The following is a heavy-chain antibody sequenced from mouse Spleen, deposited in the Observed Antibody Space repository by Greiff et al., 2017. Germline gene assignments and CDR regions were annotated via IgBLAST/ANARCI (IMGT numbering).Heavy chain of an antibody. D-gene: IGHD2-1*01. V-gene: IGHV1-80*01. J-gene: IGHJ2*01. CDR2: IYPGDGDT. Sequence: QVHVKQSGAELVRPGSSVKISCKASGYAFSSYWMNWVKQRPGQGLEWIGQIYPGDGDTNYNGKFKGKATLTADKSSSTAYMQLSSLTSEDSAVYFCARWDGNSYFDYWGQGTTLTVSS. CDR1: GYAFSSYW. CDR3: ARWDGNSYFDY.